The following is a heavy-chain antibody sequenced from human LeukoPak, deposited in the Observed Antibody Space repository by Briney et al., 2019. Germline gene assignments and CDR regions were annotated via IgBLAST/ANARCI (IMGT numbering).Heavy chain of an antibody. CDR2: IYYSGST. CDR1: GGSISSSSYY. D-gene: IGHD2-15*01. CDR3: ARAGRGYCSGGSCFHNWFDP. V-gene: IGHV4-39*07. J-gene: IGHJ5*02. Sequence: SETLSLTCTVPGGSISSSSYYWGWIRQPPGKGLEWIGSIYYSGSTYYNPSLKSRVTISVDAYKNQFSLKLSSVTAADTAVDYCARAGRGYCSGGSCFHNWFDPWGQGTLVTVSS.